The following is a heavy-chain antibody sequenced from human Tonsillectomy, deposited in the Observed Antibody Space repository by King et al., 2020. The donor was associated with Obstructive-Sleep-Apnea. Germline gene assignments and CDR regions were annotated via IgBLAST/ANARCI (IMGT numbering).Heavy chain of an antibody. CDR2: ILYSGST. D-gene: IGHD3-22*01. CDR1: GGSISTYY. J-gene: IGHJ4*02. Sequence: VQLQESGPGLVKPSETLSLTCTVSGGSISTYYWSWIRQPPGKGLEWICYILYSGSTHYNPSLKSRVTISVDTSKNQFSLNLSSVTAADTAVDYCARGGYYYFDYWGQGTLATVSS. V-gene: IGHV4-59*08. CDR3: ARGGYYYFDY.